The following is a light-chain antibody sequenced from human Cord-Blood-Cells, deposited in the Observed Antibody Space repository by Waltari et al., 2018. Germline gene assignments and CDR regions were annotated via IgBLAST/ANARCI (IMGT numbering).Light chain of an antibody. Sequence: DIQMTQSPSSLSASVGDRVTITCRTSQSISSYLNWYQQKPGKAPKLLIYAASSFQSGVPSRFSGSGSGTDFTLTISSLQPEDFATYYCQQSYSTPPFGQGTKVEIK. J-gene: IGKJ1*01. CDR1: QSISSY. CDR3: QQSYSTPP. CDR2: AAS. V-gene: IGKV1-39*01.